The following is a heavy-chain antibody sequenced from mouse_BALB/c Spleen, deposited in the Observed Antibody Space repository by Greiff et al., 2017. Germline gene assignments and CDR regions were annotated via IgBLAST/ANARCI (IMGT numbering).Heavy chain of an antibody. J-gene: IGHJ3*01. D-gene: IGHD1-1*02. Sequence: VQLQQSGAELARPGASVKMSCKASGYTFTSYTMHWVKQRPGQGLEWIGYINPSSGYTNYNQKFKDKATLTADKSSSTAYMQLSSLTSEDSAVYYCARDGYYDPFAYWGQGTLVTVSA. CDR2: INPSSGYT. CDR1: GYTFTSYT. CDR3: ARDGYYDPFAY. V-gene: IGHV1-4*01.